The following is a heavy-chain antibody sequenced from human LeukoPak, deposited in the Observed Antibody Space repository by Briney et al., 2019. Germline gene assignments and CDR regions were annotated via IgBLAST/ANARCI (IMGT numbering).Heavy chain of an antibody. CDR3: AKDRSSSTSCSNY. D-gene: IGHD2-2*01. Sequence: PGGSLRLSCAASGFNFSNYAMTWVRQAPGKGLEWVSGVTGSSSNTYYADSVKGRFTISRDNSKNMLYLEMNSLRVEDPAIYYCAKDRSSSTSCSNYWGRGTLVTVSS. CDR2: VTGSSSNT. V-gene: IGHV3-23*01. J-gene: IGHJ4*02. CDR1: GFNFSNYA.